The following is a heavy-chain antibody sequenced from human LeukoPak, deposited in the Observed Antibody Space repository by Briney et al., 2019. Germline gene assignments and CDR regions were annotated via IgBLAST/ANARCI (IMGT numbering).Heavy chain of an antibody. CDR2: IYYSGST. V-gene: IGHV4-39*07. J-gene: IGHJ3*02. CDR3: ARETPSSCAFDI. CDR1: GGSISSSSYY. Sequence: SETLSLTCTVSGGSISSSSYYWGWIRQPPGKGLEWIGSIYYSGSTYYNPSLKSRVTISVDTSKNQFSLKLSSVTAADTAVYYCARETPSSCAFDIWGQGTMVTVSS.